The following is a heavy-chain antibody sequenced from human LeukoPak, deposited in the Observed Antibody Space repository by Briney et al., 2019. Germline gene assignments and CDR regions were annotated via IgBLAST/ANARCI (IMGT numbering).Heavy chain of an antibody. J-gene: IGHJ6*04. CDR2: ISSSGSTI. V-gene: IGHV3-48*03. CDR3: ARESGTPYYYYGMDV. Sequence: GGSLRLSCAASGFTFSSYEMNWVRQAPGKGLERVSYISSSGSTIYYADSVKGRFTISRDNAKNSLYLQMNSLRAEDTAVYYCARESGTPYYYYGMDVWGKGTTVTVSS. D-gene: IGHD1-7*01. CDR1: GFTFSSYE.